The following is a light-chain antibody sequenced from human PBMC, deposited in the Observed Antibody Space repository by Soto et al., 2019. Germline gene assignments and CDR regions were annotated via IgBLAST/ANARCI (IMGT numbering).Light chain of an antibody. J-gene: IGLJ1*01. CDR2: AVS. CDR3: NSFAGSNNLSV. Sequence: QSALTQPPSASGSPGQSVTISCTGTSSDVGGYNSVSWYQQHPGKAPKLIIYAVSERPSGVPDRFSGSKSGNTASLTVSGLQAEDGADYYCNSFAGSNNLSVFGTGTKV. V-gene: IGLV2-8*01. CDR1: SSDVGGYNS.